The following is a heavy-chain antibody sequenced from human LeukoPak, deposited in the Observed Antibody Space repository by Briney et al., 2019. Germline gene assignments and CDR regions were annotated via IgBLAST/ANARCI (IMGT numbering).Heavy chain of an antibody. V-gene: IGHV3-23*01. D-gene: IGHD6-6*01. Sequence: GGSLRLSCAASGFTFSSYAISWVRQAPGKGLEWVSGISGSGDNTYYADSVKGRFTISRDNSKNTLYVQVNSLGTEDTAAYYCAKWKYSNSGIDDYWGQGTLVTVSS. CDR3: AKWKYSNSGIDDY. CDR2: ISGSGDNT. J-gene: IGHJ4*02. CDR1: GFTFSSYA.